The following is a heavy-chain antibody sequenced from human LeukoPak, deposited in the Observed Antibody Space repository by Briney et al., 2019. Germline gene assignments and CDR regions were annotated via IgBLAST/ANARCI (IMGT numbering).Heavy chain of an antibody. V-gene: IGHV1-2*02. Sequence: ASVKVSCKASGYTFTGYYMHWVRQAPGQGLEWMGWINPGSGGTNCAQKFQGRVTMTRDKSIRTAYMELSRLRYDDTAVYYCARVAVAGDGREYFHHWGQGTLVTVSS. CDR3: ARVAVAGDGREYFHH. CDR1: GYTFTGYY. D-gene: IGHD6-19*01. J-gene: IGHJ1*01. CDR2: INPGSGGT.